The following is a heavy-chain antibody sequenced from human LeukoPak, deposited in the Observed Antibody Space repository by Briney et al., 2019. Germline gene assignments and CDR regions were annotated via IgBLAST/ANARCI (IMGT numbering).Heavy chain of an antibody. Sequence: SETLSLTCTVSGGSISSYYWSWIRQPPGKGLEGIGYIYYSGRTNYNPSLKSRVTISVDTSKNQFSLKLSSVTAADTAVYYCARARDYCSGGSCYSGSFYYYYMDVWGKGTTVTVSS. D-gene: IGHD2-15*01. V-gene: IGHV4-59*01. J-gene: IGHJ6*03. CDR2: IYYSGRT. CDR3: ARARDYCSGGSCYSGSFYYYYMDV. CDR1: GGSISSYY.